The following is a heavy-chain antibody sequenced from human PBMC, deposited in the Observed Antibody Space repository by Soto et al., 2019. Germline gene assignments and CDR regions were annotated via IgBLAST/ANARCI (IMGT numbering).Heavy chain of an antibody. CDR1: GGAIATTSYH. Sequence: SETLSLTCTVSGGAIATTSYHWDRVRQSPGKGLEWIGSIYFSGTTYYKASLKSRVTISVDTSKNQFSLRLTSVTAADTAVYYCARSLGSTADNPHYHYFYGMDVWGQGTTVSVSS. J-gene: IGHJ6*02. CDR3: ARSLGSTADNPHYHYFYGMDV. V-gene: IGHV4-39*01. D-gene: IGHD5-18*01. CDR2: IYFSGTT.